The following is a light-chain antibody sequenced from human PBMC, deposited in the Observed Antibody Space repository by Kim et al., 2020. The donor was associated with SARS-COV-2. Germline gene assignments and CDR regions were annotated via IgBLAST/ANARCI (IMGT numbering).Light chain of an antibody. CDR2: YDS. CDR3: QVGDSRNGQVL. Sequence: SYELTQPPSVSVAPGKTATITCGGNSIGGKSVHWYQQKPGQAPLLAIYYDSHRPSGIPERFSGSNSGNTATLTISGVEAGDEADYYCQVGDSRNGQVLFGGGTQLTVL. CDR1: SIGGKS. J-gene: IGLJ2*01. V-gene: IGLV3-21*04.